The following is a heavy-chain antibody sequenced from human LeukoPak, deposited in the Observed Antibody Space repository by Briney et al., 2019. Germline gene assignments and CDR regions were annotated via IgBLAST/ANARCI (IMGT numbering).Heavy chain of an antibody. V-gene: IGHV4-38-2*02. CDR1: GYSISSGYY. J-gene: IGHJ3*02. CDR3: ARVGSITGTKDAFDI. CDR2: IYHSGST. Sequence: SETLSLTCTVSGYSISSGYYWGWIRQPPGKGLEWIGSIYHSGSTYYNPSLKSRVTISVDTSKNQFSLKLSSVTAADTAVYYCARVGSITGTKDAFDIWGQGTMVTVSS. D-gene: IGHD1-20*01.